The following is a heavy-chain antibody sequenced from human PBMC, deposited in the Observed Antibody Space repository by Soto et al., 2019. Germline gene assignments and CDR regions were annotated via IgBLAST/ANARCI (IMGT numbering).Heavy chain of an antibody. CDR3: ARIPKFACCGGDCPAY. CDR2: IDWDDDK. CDR1: GFSLSTSGMC. Sequence: SGPTLVNPTQTLTLTCTFSGFSLSTSGMCVSWIRQPPGKALEWLARIDWDDDKYYSTSLKTRLTISTDTSKNQVVLTMTNMDPVDTATYYCARIPKFACCGGDCPAYWGQGTLVTSPQ. V-gene: IGHV2-70*11. D-gene: IGHD2-21*01. J-gene: IGHJ4*02.